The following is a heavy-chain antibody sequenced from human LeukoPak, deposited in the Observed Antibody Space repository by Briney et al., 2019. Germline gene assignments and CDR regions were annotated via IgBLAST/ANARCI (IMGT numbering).Heavy chain of an antibody. V-gene: IGHV3-7*03. CDR3: AKYQTSSSSWSGRYFDY. Sequence: GGSLRLSCVDLGGGRIIKKKTWVRQAPGKGLEFVANTNQYGDEKYYVDSVKGRFTISRDNAKNSVYLQMKSLRAEDTALYYCAKYQTSSSSWSGRYFDYWGQGTLVTVSS. D-gene: IGHD2-2*01. CDR1: GGGRIIKK. CDR2: TNQYGDEK. J-gene: IGHJ4*02.